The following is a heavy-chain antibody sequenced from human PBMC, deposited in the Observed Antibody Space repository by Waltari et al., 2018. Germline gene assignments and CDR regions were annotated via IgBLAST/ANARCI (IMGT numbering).Heavy chain of an antibody. D-gene: IGHD3-16*01. V-gene: IGHV3-30*03. CDR3: ARGTISFDFDD. J-gene: IGHJ4*02. CDR1: RFQFLFFG. Sequence: QIQLVESGGGVVQPGWSLRLSCSASRFQFLFFGIHWVRQAPGKGLEWVAHVAKDGSGKFYADSVKGRFAVSRDNSRSALYLEMSSLTIEDTAVYYCARGTISFDFDDWGQGTRVTVSS. CDR2: VAKDGSGK.